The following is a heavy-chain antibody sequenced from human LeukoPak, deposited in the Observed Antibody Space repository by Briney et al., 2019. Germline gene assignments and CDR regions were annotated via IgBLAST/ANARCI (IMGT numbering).Heavy chain of an antibody. J-gene: IGHJ6*03. CDR3: ERGGGNPRGDYYYCYMDV. CDR1: GFTFSSYA. CDR2: ISGSGGST. V-gene: IGHV3-23*01. D-gene: IGHD3-10*01. Sequence: GGSLRLSCAASGFTFSSYAMSWVRQAPGKGLEWVSAISGSGGSTYYAYSVRRGFTISRDNSKNTLYLQMNSLSAEAAAVYYCERGGGNPRGDYYYCYMDVWGKGTTVTVSS.